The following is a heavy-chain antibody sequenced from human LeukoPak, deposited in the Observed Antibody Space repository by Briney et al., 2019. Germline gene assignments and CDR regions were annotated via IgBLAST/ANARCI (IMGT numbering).Heavy chain of an antibody. J-gene: IGHJ5*02. CDR3: ARDFVYSSSTSCRRKGWFDP. Sequence: SETLSLTCTVSGGSISSHYGSWIRQPPGKGLECIGYIDYGGSTNYNPSLKSRVTISVDTSKNQFSLKLSSVTAADTAVYYCARDFVYSSSTSCRRKGWFDPWGQGTLVTVSS. V-gene: IGHV4-59*11. CDR1: GGSISSHY. CDR2: IDYGGST. D-gene: IGHD2-2*01.